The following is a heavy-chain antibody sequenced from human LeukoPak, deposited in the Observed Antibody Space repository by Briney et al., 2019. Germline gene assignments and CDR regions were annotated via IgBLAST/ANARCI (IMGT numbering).Heavy chain of an antibody. V-gene: IGHV1-2*02. J-gene: IGHJ4*02. D-gene: IGHD3-22*01. CDR1: GYTFTGYY. Sequence: ASVKVSCKASGYTFTGYYMHWVRQAPGQGLEWMGWINPNSGDTNYAQRFQGRVTMTRGTSITTAYMELSRLRSDDTALYYCARDRSSNYYDSSGYFYRDWGQGTLVTVSS. CDR3: ARDRSSNYYDSSGYFYRD. CDR2: INPNSGDT.